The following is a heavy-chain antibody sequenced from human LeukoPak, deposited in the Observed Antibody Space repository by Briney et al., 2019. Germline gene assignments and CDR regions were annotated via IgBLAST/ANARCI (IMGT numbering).Heavy chain of an antibody. V-gene: IGHV3-33*01. Sequence: PGGSLRLSCAAAGFTFSSYGMDWVRQAPGTGLEWVAGMWYDGRNKYYADSGKGRFTISRDNSKNTLYLQMNSVRADDTAVYYCARDKYSSGWYGLTGFDPWGQGTLVTVSS. J-gene: IGHJ5*02. CDR1: GFTFSSYG. CDR3: ARDKYSSGWYGLTGFDP. CDR2: MWYDGRNK. D-gene: IGHD6-19*01.